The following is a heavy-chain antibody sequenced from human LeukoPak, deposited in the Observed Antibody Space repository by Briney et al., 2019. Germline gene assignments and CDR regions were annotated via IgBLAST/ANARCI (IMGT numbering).Heavy chain of an antibody. V-gene: IGHV4-59*08. CDR1: GVSISSYY. CDR3: ARQGGNFGIDY. CDR2: IYYSRST. Sequence: SETLSLTCSVSGVSISSYYWSWIRQPPGKGLDWIGHIYYSRSTKYNPSLKSRVTISVDTSKNHFSLKLSSVTAADTAVYYCARQGGNFGIDYWGQGTLVTVSS. J-gene: IGHJ4*02. D-gene: IGHD3-3*01.